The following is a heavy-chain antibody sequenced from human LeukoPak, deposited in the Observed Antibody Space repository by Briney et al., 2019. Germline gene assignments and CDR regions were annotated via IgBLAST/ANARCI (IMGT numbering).Heavy chain of an antibody. Sequence: ASVKVSCKASGGTFSSYAISWVRQPPGQGLEWMGGIIPIFGTANYAQKFQGRVTITTDESTSTAYMEVSSLRSEDTAVYYCARDNYAGANWFDPWGQGTLVTVSS. CDR3: ARDNYAGANWFDP. CDR1: GGTFSSYA. J-gene: IGHJ5*02. V-gene: IGHV1-69*05. D-gene: IGHD1-7*01. CDR2: IIPIFGTA.